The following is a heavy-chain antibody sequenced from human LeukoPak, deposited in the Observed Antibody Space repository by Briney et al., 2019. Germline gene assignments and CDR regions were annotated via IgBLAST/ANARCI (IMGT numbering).Heavy chain of an antibody. Sequence: GGSLRLSCAPSGFTVGSNYISWVRQAPGKGREWGSVIYRGGSTYYADFVQGRFTISRDNSKNTLYLQMNSLRAEDTAVYYCAKDTVRGPPFDAFDIWGQGTMVTVSS. V-gene: IGHV3-53*05. J-gene: IGHJ3*02. CDR2: IYRGGST. CDR1: GFTVGSNY. D-gene: IGHD4-11*01. CDR3: AKDTVRGPPFDAFDI.